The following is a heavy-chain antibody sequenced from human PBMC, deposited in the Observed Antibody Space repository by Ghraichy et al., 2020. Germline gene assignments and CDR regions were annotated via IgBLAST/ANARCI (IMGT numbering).Heavy chain of an antibody. CDR2: ISANNANT. CDR1: GYTFINYG. D-gene: IGHD6-19*01. V-gene: IGHV1-18*01. J-gene: IGHJ4*02. CDR3: TSLDTSGWYFFDS. Sequence: ASVKVSCKTSGYTFINYGINWVRQAPVQGLEWMGWISANNANTNYAQKYEDRVSMTIDTSTGTAYMELRSLRSDDTAVYYCTSLDTSGWYFFDSWGQGTLVTVSS.